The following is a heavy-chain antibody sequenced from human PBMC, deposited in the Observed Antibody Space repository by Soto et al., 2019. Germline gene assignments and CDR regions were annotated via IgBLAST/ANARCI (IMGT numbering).Heavy chain of an antibody. CDR2: ISGSGGST. CDR3: AKDQCSSWYEVDK. J-gene: IGHJ4*02. CDR1: GFTFSNYA. D-gene: IGHD6-13*01. V-gene: IGHV3-23*01. Sequence: EVQLLESGGGLVQPGGSLRLSCAASGFTFSNYAVTWVRQAPGKGLEWVSTISGSGGSTYYADSVKGRFTISRDNSKNTLDLQMTGQRGEDTDVYYCAKDQCSSWYEVDKWGQGTLVTVSS.